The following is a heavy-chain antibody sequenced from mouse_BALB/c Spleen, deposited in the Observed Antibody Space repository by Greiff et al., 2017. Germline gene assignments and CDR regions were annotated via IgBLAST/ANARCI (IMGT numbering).Heavy chain of an antibody. CDR3: ARGGNNYFDY. D-gene: IGHD5-2*01. J-gene: IGHJ2*01. V-gene: IGHV1-66*01. CDR2: IFPGSGNT. CDR1: GYSFTSYY. Sequence: VQLQESGPELVKPGASVKISCKASGYSFTSYYIHWVKQRPGQGLEWIGWIFPGSGNTKYNEKFKGKATLTADTSSSTAYMQLSSLTSEDSAVYFCARGGNNYFDYWGQGTTLTVSS.